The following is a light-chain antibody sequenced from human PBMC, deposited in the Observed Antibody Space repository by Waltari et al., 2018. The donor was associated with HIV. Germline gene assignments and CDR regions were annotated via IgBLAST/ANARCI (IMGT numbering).Light chain of an antibody. CDR3: QGWDRSSDQVI. CDR2: FDL. CDR1: NIESKS. J-gene: IGLJ2*01. V-gene: IGLV3-21*04. Sequence: YELTQPPSVSVAPGQTAMITCGGNNIESKSVQWYQQKPGPAPVLVIYFDLDRPSGIPERFAGSVSGNTATLTISRVDAGDEADYYCQGWDRSSDQVIFGGGTKLTVL.